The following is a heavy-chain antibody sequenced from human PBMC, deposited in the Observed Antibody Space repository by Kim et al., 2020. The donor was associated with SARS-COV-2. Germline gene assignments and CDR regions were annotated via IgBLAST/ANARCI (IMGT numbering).Heavy chain of an antibody. D-gene: IGHD3-10*01. V-gene: IGHV3-23*01. Sequence: GGSLRLSCTASGFTFASFAMAWVRQAPGKGIEWVSLISGSGRGIFYADSVRGRFTVSRDNSKNTVYLQMNNMRGEDTAVYYCAKGKGAGSYTMYSFDYWGQGTQVTVSS. J-gene: IGHJ4*02. CDR2: ISGSGRGI. CDR1: GFTFASFA. CDR3: AKGKGAGSYTMYSFDY.